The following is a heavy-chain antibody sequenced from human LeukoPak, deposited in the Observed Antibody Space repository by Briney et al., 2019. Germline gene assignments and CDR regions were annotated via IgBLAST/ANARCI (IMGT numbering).Heavy chain of an antibody. J-gene: IGHJ3*01. CDR2: IKSKIDGGTT. CDR1: GFTFSNAW. Sequence: GGSLRLSCAASGFTFSNAWMSWVRQAPGKGLEWVGRIKSKIDGGTTDYAAPVKGRFTISRDDSKNTLYLQMNSLKTEDTAVYYCTTDRGPHPRWGQGTMVTVSS. CDR3: TTDRGPHPR. V-gene: IGHV3-15*01.